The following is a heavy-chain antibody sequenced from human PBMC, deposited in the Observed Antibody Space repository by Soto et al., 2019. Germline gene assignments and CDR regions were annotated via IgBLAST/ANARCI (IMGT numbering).Heavy chain of an antibody. D-gene: IGHD6-6*01. J-gene: IGHJ4*02. CDR2: IYSGGST. Sequence: EVQLVESGGGLVQPGGSLRLSCAASGFTVSSNYMSWVRQAPGKGLEWVSVIYSGGSTYYADSVKGRFTISRDNSKNTLDLQMNSLRAEDTAVYYCARGRAARRGLTDYWGQGTLVTVSS. V-gene: IGHV3-66*01. CDR1: GFTVSSNY. CDR3: ARGRAARRGLTDY.